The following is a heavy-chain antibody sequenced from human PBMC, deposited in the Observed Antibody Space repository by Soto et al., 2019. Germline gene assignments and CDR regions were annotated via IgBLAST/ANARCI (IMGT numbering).Heavy chain of an antibody. CDR2: IIPIFGTA. D-gene: IGHD3-3*01. CDR3: ALLWSDFSNRFDP. V-gene: IGHV1-69*13. Sequence: SVKVSCTDSGCTLSIYAISWVRQAPGQGLEWMGGIIPIFGTANYAQKFQGRVTITADESTSTAYMELSSLRSEDTAVYYCALLWSDFSNRFDPWGQGTLVTVSS. J-gene: IGHJ5*02. CDR1: GCTLSIYA.